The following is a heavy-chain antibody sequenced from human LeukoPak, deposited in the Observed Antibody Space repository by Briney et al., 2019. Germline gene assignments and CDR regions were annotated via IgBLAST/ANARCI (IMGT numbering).Heavy chain of an antibody. CDR1: GFTFSDAW. J-gene: IGHJ4*02. CDR3: AKRACNSDTCKHFEY. CDR2: IKSKTDGETT. D-gene: IGHD2/OR15-2a*01. V-gene: IGHV3-15*01. Sequence: GGSLRLSCAASGFTFSDAWMSWVRQAPGKGLEWVGRIKSKTDGETTDYAAPVNGRFTISRDDSKNMLYLQMNSLRADDTAVYFCAKRACNSDTCKHFEYWGQGTLVTVST.